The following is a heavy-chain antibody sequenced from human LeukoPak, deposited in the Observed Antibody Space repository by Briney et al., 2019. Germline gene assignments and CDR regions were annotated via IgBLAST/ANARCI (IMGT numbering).Heavy chain of an antibody. Sequence: GGSLRLSCEASGFTFRDYSMNWVRQAPRKGLEWISYISSSSSIIYNADSVKGRFTISRDNVKNSLYLQMNSLRDEDTAVYYCARESSGVLGFDSWGQGTLVTVSS. CDR3: ARESSGVLGFDS. V-gene: IGHV3-48*02. CDR1: GFTFRDYS. J-gene: IGHJ4*02. D-gene: IGHD3-10*01. CDR2: ISSSSSII.